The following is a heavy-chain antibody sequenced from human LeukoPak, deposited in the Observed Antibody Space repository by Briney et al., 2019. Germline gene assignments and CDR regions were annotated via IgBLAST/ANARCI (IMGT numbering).Heavy chain of an antibody. CDR2: INSDGSST. D-gene: IGHD3-3*01. Sequence: PGGSLRLSCAASGFTFSSYWMHWVRQAPGKGLVWVSRINSDGSSTSYADSVKGRFTISRDNAKNTLYLQMNSLRAEDTAVYYCASQSLGRYYDFWSARLAPDGGDYWDQGTLVTVSS. J-gene: IGHJ4*02. V-gene: IGHV3-74*01. CDR1: GFTFSSYW. CDR3: ASQSLGRYYDFWSARLAPDGGDY.